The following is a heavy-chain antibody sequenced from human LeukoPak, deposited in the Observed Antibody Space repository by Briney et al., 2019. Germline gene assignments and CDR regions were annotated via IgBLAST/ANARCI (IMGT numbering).Heavy chain of an antibody. CDR3: ARDLTLRPSRAYYFDY. CDR1: GYTFTSYG. J-gene: IGHJ4*02. D-gene: IGHD1-14*01. V-gene: IGHV1-69*04. Sequence: GASVKVSCKASGYTFTSYGTSWVRQAPGQGLEWMGRIIPILGIANYAQKFQGRVTITADKSTSTAYMELSSLRSEDTAVYYCARDLTLRPSRAYYFDYWGQGTLVTVSS. CDR2: IIPILGIA.